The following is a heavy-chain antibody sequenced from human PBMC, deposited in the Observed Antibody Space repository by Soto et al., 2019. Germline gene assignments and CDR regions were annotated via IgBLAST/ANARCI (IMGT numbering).Heavy chain of an antibody. CDR2: TYYRSKWYN. Sequence: PSQTLSPTCAISGDSVSSNSAAWNWIRQSPSRGLEWLGRTYYRSKWYNDYAVSVKSRITINPDTSKNQFSLQLNSVTPEDTAVYYCARGPRYCSGGSCYKGNWFDPWGQGTLVTVSS. CDR3: ARGPRYCSGGSCYKGNWFDP. D-gene: IGHD2-15*01. V-gene: IGHV6-1*01. CDR1: GDSVSSNSAA. J-gene: IGHJ5*02.